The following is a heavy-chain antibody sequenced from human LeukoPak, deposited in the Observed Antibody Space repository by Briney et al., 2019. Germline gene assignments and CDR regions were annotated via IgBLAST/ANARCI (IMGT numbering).Heavy chain of an antibody. D-gene: IGHD2-2*01. CDR3: AQVPGVDYFYYRTDV. Sequence: GESLKISCKGSGDTFSSYWIAWVRQMPGKGLEWMGVIYPSDSDTRYSPSFQGQVTISADKSISTAYLQWSSLKASDTAVYYCAQVPGVDYFYYRTDVWGQGTTVTVSS. CDR1: GDTFSSYW. CDR2: IYPSDSDT. V-gene: IGHV5-51*01. J-gene: IGHJ6*02.